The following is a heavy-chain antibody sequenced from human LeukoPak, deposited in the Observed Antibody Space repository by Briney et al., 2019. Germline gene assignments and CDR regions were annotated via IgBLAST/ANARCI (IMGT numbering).Heavy chain of an antibody. CDR3: TTGKYYYDTYVDY. J-gene: IGHJ4*02. CDR1: GFTFSNAW. D-gene: IGHD3-22*01. CDR2: IKSKTDGGTT. V-gene: IGHV3-15*01. Sequence: GGSLRLSCAASGFTFSNAWMSWVRQAPGKGLEWVGRIKSKTDGGTTDYAAPVKGRFTISRDDSKNTLYLQMNSLKTEDTAVYYCTTGKYYYDTYVDYWGQGTLVTVSS.